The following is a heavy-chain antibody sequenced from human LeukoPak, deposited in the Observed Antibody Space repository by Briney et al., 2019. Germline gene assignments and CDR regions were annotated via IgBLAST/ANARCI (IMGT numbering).Heavy chain of an antibody. Sequence: PSETLSLTCTVSGGSVSSGSYYWSWIRQPPGKGLGWIGYIYYSGSTNYNPSLKSRVTISVDTSKNQFSLKLSSVTAADTAVYYCAGERLYCSGGSCYSFGIDYWGQGTLVTVSS. CDR1: GGSVSSGSYY. J-gene: IGHJ4*02. CDR3: AGERLYCSGGSCYSFGIDY. D-gene: IGHD2-15*01. V-gene: IGHV4-61*01. CDR2: IYYSGST.